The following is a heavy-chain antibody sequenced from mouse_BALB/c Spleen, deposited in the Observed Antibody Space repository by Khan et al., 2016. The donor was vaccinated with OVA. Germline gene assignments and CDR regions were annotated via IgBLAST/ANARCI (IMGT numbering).Heavy chain of an antibody. CDR1: GYTFTDYY. V-gene: IGHV1-77*01. CDR3: GRSGIGAFAY. CDR2: IYPGSGNT. Sequence: QVQLKQSGAELARPGASVKLSCKASGYTFTDYYINWVKQRTGQGLEWIGEIYPGSGNTYYNEKFKDKATLTADKSSSTAFMQLNSLPSEDSSVYCCGRSGIGAFAYWGQGTLVTVSA. J-gene: IGHJ3*01. D-gene: IGHD1-1*02.